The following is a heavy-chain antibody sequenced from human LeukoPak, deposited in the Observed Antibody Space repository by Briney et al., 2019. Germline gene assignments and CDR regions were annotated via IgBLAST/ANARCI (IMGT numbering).Heavy chain of an antibody. D-gene: IGHD3-10*01. Sequence: SETLSLTCTVSGYSISSGYYWGWIRPPAGKGLEWIGRISGSGTITYNPAPQSRLTISIDTSKNQFSLKLMSVTAADTAVYYCARDSGTTGEVKFDPWGQGTLVTVSS. CDR1: GYSISSGYY. V-gene: IGHV4-38-2*02. J-gene: IGHJ5*02. CDR3: ARDSGTTGEVKFDP. CDR2: ISGSGTI.